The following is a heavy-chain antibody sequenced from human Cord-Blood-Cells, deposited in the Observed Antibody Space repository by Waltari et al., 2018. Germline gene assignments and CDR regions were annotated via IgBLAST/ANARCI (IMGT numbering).Heavy chain of an antibody. CDR3: ASLNYYYYYGMDV. V-gene: IGHV4-34*01. CDR2: IDDSGST. J-gene: IGHJ6*02. Sequence: GKGREWNGEIDDSGSTNYNPSLKSRVTISVDTSKNQFSLKLSSVTAADTAVYYCASLNYYYYYGMDVWGQGTTVTVSS.